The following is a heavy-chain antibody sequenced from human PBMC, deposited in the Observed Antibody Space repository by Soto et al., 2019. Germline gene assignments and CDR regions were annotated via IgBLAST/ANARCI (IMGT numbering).Heavy chain of an antibody. D-gene: IGHD3-3*01. CDR1: SGSISSSNW. Sequence: SETLSLTCAVSSGSISSSNWWSWVRQPPGKGLEWIGEIYHSGSTNYNPSLKSRVTISVDKSKNQFSLKLSSVTAADTAVYYCARNKDGFDFWSGYYYFDSWGQGTLVTVS. V-gene: IGHV4-4*02. J-gene: IGHJ4*02. CDR2: IYHSGST. CDR3: ARNKDGFDFWSGYYYFDS.